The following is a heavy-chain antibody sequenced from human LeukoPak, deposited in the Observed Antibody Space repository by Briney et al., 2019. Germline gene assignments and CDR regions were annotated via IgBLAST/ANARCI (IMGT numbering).Heavy chain of an antibody. CDR2: ISSSSSYI. D-gene: IGHD4/OR15-4a*01. CDR1: GFTFSSYS. Sequence: GGSLRLSCAASGFTFSSYSMNWVRQAPGKGLEWVSSISSSSSYIYYADSVKGRLTISRDNAKNSLYLQMNSLRVEDTAVYFCARDPGAFPYFFDSWGQGTLVTVSS. J-gene: IGHJ4*02. V-gene: IGHV3-21*04. CDR3: ARDPGAFPYFFDS.